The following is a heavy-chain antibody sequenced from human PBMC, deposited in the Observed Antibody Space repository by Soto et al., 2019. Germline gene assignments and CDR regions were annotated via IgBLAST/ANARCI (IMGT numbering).Heavy chain of an antibody. V-gene: IGHV4-39*01. CDR2: IYYSGST. Sequence: SETLSLTCTVSGGSISSSSYYWGWIRQPPGKGLEWIGSIYYSGSTYYNPSLKSRVTISVDTSKNQFSLELSSVTAADTAVYYCASGYCSGGSCRGYWFDPWGQGTLVTVSS. CDR1: GGSISSSSYY. J-gene: IGHJ5*02. CDR3: ASGYCSGGSCRGYWFDP. D-gene: IGHD2-15*01.